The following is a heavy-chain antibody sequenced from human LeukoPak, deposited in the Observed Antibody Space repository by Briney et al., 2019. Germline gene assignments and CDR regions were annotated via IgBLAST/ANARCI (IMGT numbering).Heavy chain of an antibody. D-gene: IGHD6-19*01. CDR1: GYTXTSFY. Sequence: ASVKVSCKASGYTXTSFYIHWVRQAPGQGLEWMGIIDPGGGSTIYAQKFQGRVTMTRDTSTSTVYMELSSLRSEDTAVYYCARSETIPVAGGRYSGTYTTPWDAFDIWGLGTMVTVSS. CDR3: ARSETIPVAGGRYSGTYTTPWDAFDI. CDR2: IDPGGGST. J-gene: IGHJ3*02. V-gene: IGHV1-46*01.